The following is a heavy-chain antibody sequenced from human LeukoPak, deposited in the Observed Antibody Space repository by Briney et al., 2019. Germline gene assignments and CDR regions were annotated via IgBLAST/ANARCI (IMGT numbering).Heavy chain of an antibody. V-gene: IGHV3-30*18. D-gene: IGHD5-24*01. CDR1: GFTFSSYG. J-gene: IGHJ3*02. CDR2: ISYDGSNK. Sequence: GGSLRLSCAASGFTFSSYGMHWVRQAPGKGLEWVAVISYDGSNKYYADSVKGRFTISRDNSKNTLYLQMNSLRAEDTAVYYCAKVHLEDDAFDIWGQGTMVTVSS. CDR3: AKVHLEDDAFDI.